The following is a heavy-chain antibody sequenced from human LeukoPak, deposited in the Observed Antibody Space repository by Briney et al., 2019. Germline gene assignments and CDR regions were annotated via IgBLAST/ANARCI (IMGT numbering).Heavy chain of an antibody. J-gene: IGHJ4*02. D-gene: IGHD2-15*01. CDR1: GVSINTYY. CDR3: ARHECGGSCYPEDY. V-gene: IGHV4-4*07. Sequence: PSETLSLTCTVSGVSINTYYWSWIRQPAGKGLEWIGRIYTSGTINYNPSLKSRVAMSVDTSKNQFSLKLSSVTAADTAVYYCARHECGGSCYPEDYWGQGTLVTVSS. CDR2: IYTSGTI.